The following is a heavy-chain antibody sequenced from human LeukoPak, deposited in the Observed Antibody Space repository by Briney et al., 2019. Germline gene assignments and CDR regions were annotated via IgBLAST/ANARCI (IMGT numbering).Heavy chain of an antibody. D-gene: IGHD5/OR15-5a*01. CDR1: GFTFSSYA. V-gene: IGHV3-23*01. Sequence: PGGSLRLSCAASGFTFSSYAMSWVRQAPGKGLEWVSAISGSGGSTYYADSVKGRSTISRDNSKNTLYLQMNSLRAEDTAIYYCAKLYDGYYYYGMDVWGQGTTVTVSS. J-gene: IGHJ6*02. CDR2: ISGSGGST. CDR3: AKLYDGYYYYGMDV.